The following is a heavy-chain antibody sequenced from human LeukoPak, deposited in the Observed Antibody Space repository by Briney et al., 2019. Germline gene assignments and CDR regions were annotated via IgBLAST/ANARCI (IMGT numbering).Heavy chain of an antibody. J-gene: IGHJ6*03. CDR3: ATELGAYMDV. Sequence: GASVKLSCTASGYTFTVCYIRWVREGPGQGLEWMGVIKPNSGRTNYAQKFQGRVTMTRDTYISTAYMELSRLRSNDTGVYYCATELGAYMDVWGKGTTVTVPS. CDR2: IKPNSGRT. V-gene: IGHV1-2*02. CDR1: GYTFTVCY. D-gene: IGHD3-16*01.